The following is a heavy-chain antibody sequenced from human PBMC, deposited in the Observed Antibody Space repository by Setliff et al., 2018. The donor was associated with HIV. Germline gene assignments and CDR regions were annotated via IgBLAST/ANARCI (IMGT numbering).Heavy chain of an antibody. CDR3: ARPALGIGGGSRFDN. CDR2: INHSGST. J-gene: IGHJ4*02. V-gene: IGHV4-34*01. Sequence: SETLSLTCAVYGGSFSDYYWSWIRQPPGQGLEWIGEINHSGSTNYNASLKSRVTISGDMSKKQFSLKLSSVTAADTAVYYCARPALGIGGGSRFDNWGQGTRVTVSS. CDR1: GGSFSDYY. D-gene: IGHD3-10*01.